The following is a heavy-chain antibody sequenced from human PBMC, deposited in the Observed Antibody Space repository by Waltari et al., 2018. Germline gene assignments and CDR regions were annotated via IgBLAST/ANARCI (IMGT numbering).Heavy chain of an antibody. J-gene: IGHJ4*02. D-gene: IGHD5-18*01. CDR1: GGSISSSSYY. V-gene: IGHV4-39*01. CDR2: IYYSGST. Sequence: QLQLQESGPGLVKPSETLSLTCTVSGGSISSSSYYWGWIRQPPGKGLEWIGSIYYSGSTYYNPALKSRVTISVDTSKNQFSLKLSSVTAADTAVYDCARHGYSYGPYWGQGTLVTVSS. CDR3: ARHGYSYGPY.